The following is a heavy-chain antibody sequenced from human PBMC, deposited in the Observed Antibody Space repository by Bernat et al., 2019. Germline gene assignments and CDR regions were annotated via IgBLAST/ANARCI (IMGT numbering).Heavy chain of an antibody. CDR1: GGSISSYY. CDR2: IYYSGST. D-gene: IGHD2-2*01. J-gene: IGHJ4*02. Sequence: QVQLQESGPGLVKPSETLSLTCTVSGGSISSYYWSWIRQPPGKGLEWIGYIYYSGSTNYNPSLKSRVTISVDTSKNQFSLKLSSVTAVDTAVYYCAGADCSSTSCPFDYWGQGTLVTVSS. CDR3: AGADCSSTSCPFDY. V-gene: IGHV4-59*01.